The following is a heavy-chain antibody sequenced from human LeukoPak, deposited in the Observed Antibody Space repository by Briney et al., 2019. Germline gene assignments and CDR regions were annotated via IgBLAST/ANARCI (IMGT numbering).Heavy chain of an antibody. CDR3: AKDYYEFSGRRRGAFFCDY. D-gene: IGHD3-3*01. Sequence: GGSLRLSCAASGFTFSSYSMNWVRQAPGKGLEWVSSISSSSSYIYYADSVKGRFTISRDNAKNSLYLQMNSLRAEDTAVYYCAKDYYEFSGRRRGAFFCDYWGQGTLVTVSS. J-gene: IGHJ4*02. CDR1: GFTFSSYS. V-gene: IGHV3-21*04. CDR2: ISSSSSYI.